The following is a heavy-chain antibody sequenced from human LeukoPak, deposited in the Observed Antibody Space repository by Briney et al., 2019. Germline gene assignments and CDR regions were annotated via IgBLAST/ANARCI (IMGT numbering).Heavy chain of an antibody. V-gene: IGHV3-30*02. CDR1: GFTFDDYG. J-gene: IGHJ5*02. D-gene: IGHD5-12*01. CDR3: GSGYNWFDP. CDR2: IRYDGSNK. Sequence: PGGSLRLSCAASGFTFDDYGMSGVRQAPGKGLEWVAFIRYDGSNKYYADSVKGRFTISRDNSKNTLYLQMNSLRAEDTAVYYCGSGYNWFDPWGQGTLVTVSS.